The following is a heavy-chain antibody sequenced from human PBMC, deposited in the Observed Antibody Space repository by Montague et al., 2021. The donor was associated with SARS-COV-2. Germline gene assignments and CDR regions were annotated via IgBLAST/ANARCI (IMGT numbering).Heavy chain of an antibody. CDR2: IYYSGST. CDR1: GGTISSSSYY. V-gene: IGHV4-39*01. CDR3: ARVRIQIWSGAWFDP. Sequence: SETRSLTCTVTGGTISSSSYYWGWIRQPPGKGLEWIGNIYYSGSTYYNPSLKSRVTISVDTSKNQFSLKLSSVTAADTAVYYCARVRIQIWSGAWFDPWGQGTLVTVSS. J-gene: IGHJ5*02. D-gene: IGHD5-18*01.